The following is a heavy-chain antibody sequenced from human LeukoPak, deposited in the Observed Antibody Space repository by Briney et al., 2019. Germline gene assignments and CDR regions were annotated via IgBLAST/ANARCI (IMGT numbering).Heavy chain of an antibody. CDR3: AAWYSGSYQAMTFDY. J-gene: IGHJ4*02. CDR2: IYYSGST. D-gene: IGHD1-26*01. CDR1: GGSISSSSYY. V-gene: IGHV4-39*01. Sequence: PSETLSLTCAVSGGSISSSSYYWGWIRQPPGKGLEWIGSIYYSGSTYYNPSLKSRVTISVDTSKNHFSLKLSSVTAADTAVYYCAAWYSGSYQAMTFDYWGQGTLVTVSS.